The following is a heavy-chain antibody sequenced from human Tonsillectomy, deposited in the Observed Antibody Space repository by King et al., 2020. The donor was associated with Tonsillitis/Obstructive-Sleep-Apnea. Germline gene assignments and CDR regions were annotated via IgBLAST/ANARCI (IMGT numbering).Heavy chain of an antibody. CDR1: GFIVSSNF. Sequence: VQLVESGGDLVQPGGSLRLSCAASGFIVSSNFMSWVRQAPGKGLEWVSLIYSGDATYYADSVKGRFTISRDNSKNTLYLQMNSLGAADTAVYYCAKGGSWSFDSWGQGTLVTVSS. J-gene: IGHJ4*02. CDR2: IYSGDAT. CDR3: AKGGSWSFDS. D-gene: IGHD6-6*01. V-gene: IGHV3-66*01.